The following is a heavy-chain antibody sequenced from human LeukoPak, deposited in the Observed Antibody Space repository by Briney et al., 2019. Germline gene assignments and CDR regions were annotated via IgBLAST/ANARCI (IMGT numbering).Heavy chain of an antibody. D-gene: IGHD5-24*01. CDR3: AREGRDGYNYPYYFDY. CDR1: GFTFSDYY. Sequence: PGGSLRLSCAASGFTFSDYYMSWIRQAPGKGLEWVSYISSSGSTIYYADSVKGRFTISRDNAKNSLYLQMNSLRAEDTAVYYCAREGRDGYNYPYYFDYWGQGTLVAVSS. V-gene: IGHV3-11*01. J-gene: IGHJ4*02. CDR2: ISSSGSTI.